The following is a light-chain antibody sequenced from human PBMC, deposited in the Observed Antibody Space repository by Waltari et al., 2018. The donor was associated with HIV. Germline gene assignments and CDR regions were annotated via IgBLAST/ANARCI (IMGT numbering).Light chain of an antibody. V-gene: IGLV3-21*04. J-gene: IGLJ2*01. CDR3: QVWDSATDHVL. Sequence: LTQPPSLSVAPGETATITGGATNTERKSVHWYQQKAGQAPVVVMSYDTDRPAGIAERFSGFNSGHTASLIITRVGAGDEADYYCQVWDSATDHVLFGGGTRLTVL. CDR2: YDT. CDR1: NTERKS.